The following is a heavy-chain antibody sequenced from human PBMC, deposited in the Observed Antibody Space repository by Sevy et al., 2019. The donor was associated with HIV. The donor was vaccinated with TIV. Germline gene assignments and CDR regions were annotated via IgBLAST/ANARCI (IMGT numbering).Heavy chain of an antibody. CDR2: FDPEDGET. CDR3: ATAPARMLVADDAFDI. V-gene: IGHV1-24*01. J-gene: IGHJ3*02. Sequence: ASVKVSCKVSGYILSELSVHWVRQAPGKGLEWMGGFDPEDGETIYAQKFQGRVTMTEDTSTDTAYMELTSLRSEDTAVYYCATAPARMLVADDAFDIWGQGPMVTVSS. CDR1: GYILSELS. D-gene: IGHD5-12*01.